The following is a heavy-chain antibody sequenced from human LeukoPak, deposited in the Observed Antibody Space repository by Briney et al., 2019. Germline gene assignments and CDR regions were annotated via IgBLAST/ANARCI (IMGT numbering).Heavy chain of an antibody. J-gene: IGHJ4*02. Sequence: PGGSLRLSCAASGFTVSSNYMSWVRQAPGKGLEWVSVIYSGGSTYYADSVKGRFTISRDNSKNTLYLQMNSLRAEDTAVYYCARGSVRGVAPTGYWGQGTLVTVSS. D-gene: IGHD3-10*02. CDR1: GFTVSSNY. CDR3: ARGSVRGVAPTGY. CDR2: IYSGGST. V-gene: IGHV3-66*01.